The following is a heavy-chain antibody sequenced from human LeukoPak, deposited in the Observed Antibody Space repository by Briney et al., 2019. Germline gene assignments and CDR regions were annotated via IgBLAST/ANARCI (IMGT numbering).Heavy chain of an antibody. CDR2: ISGNGHST. D-gene: IGHD5/OR15-5a*01. J-gene: IGHJ4*02. Sequence: GGSLRLSCAASGFTFSSYDMSWVRQAPGKGLEWVSAISGNGHSTYYVDSVKGRFTISRDNSKNTLSLQMNSLRAEDTAVYYCAKAFSVFGRFDYWGQGTLVTVSS. CDR3: AKAFSVFGRFDY. V-gene: IGHV3-23*01. CDR1: GFTFSSYD.